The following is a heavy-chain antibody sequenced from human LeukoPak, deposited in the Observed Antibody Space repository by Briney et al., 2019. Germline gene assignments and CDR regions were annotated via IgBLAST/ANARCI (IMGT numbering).Heavy chain of an antibody. D-gene: IGHD3-10*01. J-gene: IGHJ4*02. CDR1: GYSFTNHY. Sequence: GESLKISCKGSGYSFTNHYTGWVRLMPGKGLEWMGIIYPGDSDTRYSPSIQGQVTISADKSISTAYLQWSSLKASDTAMYYCARRGYGSGNYYYPNWGQGTLVTVSS. CDR3: ARRGYGSGNYYYPN. CDR2: IYPGDSDT. V-gene: IGHV5-51*01.